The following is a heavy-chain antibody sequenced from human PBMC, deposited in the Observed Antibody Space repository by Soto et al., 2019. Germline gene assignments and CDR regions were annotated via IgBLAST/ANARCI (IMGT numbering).Heavy chain of an antibody. V-gene: IGHV4-30-4*01. CDR2: IYYSGST. Sequence: SETLSLTCTVSGGSISSGDYYWSWIRQPPGKGLEWIGYIYYSGSTYYNPSLKSRVTISVDTSKNQFSLKLSSVTAADTAVYYCARVITMIMGGMDVWGQGTKVTVSS. CDR1: GGSISSGDYY. J-gene: IGHJ6*02. CDR3: ARVITMIMGGMDV. D-gene: IGHD3-22*01.